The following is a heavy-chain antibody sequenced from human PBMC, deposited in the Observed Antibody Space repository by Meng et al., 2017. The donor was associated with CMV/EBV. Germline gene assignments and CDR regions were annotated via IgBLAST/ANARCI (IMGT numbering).Heavy chain of an antibody. CDR3: TKDQGISGYSMDV. CDR1: TFTLSNHD. V-gene: IGHV3-48*03. D-gene: IGHD3-3*01. Sequence: GGSLILSCSSSTFTLSNHDMNWVRQAPGKGLEWLSHINRGDSVIAYADSVRGRFTISRDIAKNSLYLQMNSLRVEDTALYYCTKDQGISGYSMDVWGQGTTVTVSS. CDR2: INRGDSVI. J-gene: IGHJ6*02.